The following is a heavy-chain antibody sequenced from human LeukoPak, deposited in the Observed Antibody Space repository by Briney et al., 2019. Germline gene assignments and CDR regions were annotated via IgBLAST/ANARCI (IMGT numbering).Heavy chain of an antibody. J-gene: IGHJ3*02. CDR3: AKDKIATIPEDAFDI. D-gene: IGHD5-24*01. V-gene: IGHV3-23*01. CDR1: GFTFSSYA. CDR2: ISGSGGST. Sequence: PGGSLRLSCAASGFTFSSYAMRWVRQAPGKGLEGGSAISGSGGSTYYADSVKGRLTIYRDNSKNTLYMQMNSLRAEDTAVYYCAKDKIATIPEDAFDIWGQGTMVTVSS.